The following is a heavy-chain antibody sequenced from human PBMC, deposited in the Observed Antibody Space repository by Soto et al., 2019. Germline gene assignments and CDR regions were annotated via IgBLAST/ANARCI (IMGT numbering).Heavy chain of an antibody. CDR3: ALSKTTFGVVDY. J-gene: IGHJ4*02. CDR1: GGTFSSYA. V-gene: IGHV1-69*13. D-gene: IGHD3-16*01. CDR2: IIPIFGTA. Sequence: SVKVSCKASGGTFSSYAISWVRQAPGQGLEWMGGIIPIFGTANYAQKFQGRVTITADESTSTAYMELSSLRSEGTAVYYCALSKTTFGVVDYWGQGTLVTVSS.